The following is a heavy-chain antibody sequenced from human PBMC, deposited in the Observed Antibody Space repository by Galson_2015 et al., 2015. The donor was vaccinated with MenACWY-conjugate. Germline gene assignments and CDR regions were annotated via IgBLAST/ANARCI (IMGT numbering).Heavy chain of an antibody. D-gene: IGHD3-22*01. V-gene: IGHV3-30*04. CDR1: GFTFSSYA. CDR2: ISYDGSNK. CDR3: ARGMGTMIVVVITGAFDI. J-gene: IGHJ3*02. Sequence: SLRLSCAASGFTFSSYAMHWVRQAPGKGLEWVAVISYDGSNKYYADSVKGRFTISRDNSKNTLYLQMNSLRAEDTAVYYCARGMGTMIVVVITGAFDIWGQGTMVTVSS.